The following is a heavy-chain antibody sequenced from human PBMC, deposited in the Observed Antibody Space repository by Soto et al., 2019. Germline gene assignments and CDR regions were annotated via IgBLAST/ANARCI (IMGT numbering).Heavy chain of an antibody. CDR1: GGSFSGYY. CDR2: INHSGST. J-gene: IGHJ4*02. V-gene: IGHV4-34*01. D-gene: IGHD6-6*01. CDR3: ARGRVKYSSRKEFDY. Sequence: PSETLSLTCAVYGGSFSGYYWSWIRQPPGKGLEWIGEINHSGSTNYNPSLKSRVTISVDTSKNQFSLKLSSVTAADTAVYYCARGRVKYSSRKEFDYWGQGTLVTVSS.